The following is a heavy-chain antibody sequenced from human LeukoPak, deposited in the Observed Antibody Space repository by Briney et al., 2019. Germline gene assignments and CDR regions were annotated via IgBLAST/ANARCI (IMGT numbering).Heavy chain of an antibody. Sequence: GGSLRLSCAASGFTFSSYAMSWVRQAPGKGLEWVSAISGSGGSTYYADSVKGRFTISRDNSKNTLYLQMNSLRAEDTAVYYCAKDLDDIVVVSAAVYYYYYMDVWGKGTTVTVSS. J-gene: IGHJ6*03. CDR2: ISGSGGST. CDR3: AKDLDDIVVVSAAVYYYYYMDV. CDR1: GFTFSSYA. D-gene: IGHD2-2*01. V-gene: IGHV3-23*01.